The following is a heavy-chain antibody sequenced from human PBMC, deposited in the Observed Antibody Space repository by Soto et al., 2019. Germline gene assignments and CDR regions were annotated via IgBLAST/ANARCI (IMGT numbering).Heavy chain of an antibody. Sequence: PGGSLRPSCVASGFTFSSYGMNWVRQGPGKGLDWLSSISKSGTTTYYADSVKGRFTISRDKAKKSLYLQMNSLRDEDMAVYYCAEDGYCVTSSYSFLLDVWGQGTTVTVSS. CDR2: ISKSGTTT. D-gene: IGHD2-2*03. V-gene: IGHV3-48*02. CDR1: GFTFSSYG. J-gene: IGHJ6*02. CDR3: AEDGYCVTSSYSFLLDV.